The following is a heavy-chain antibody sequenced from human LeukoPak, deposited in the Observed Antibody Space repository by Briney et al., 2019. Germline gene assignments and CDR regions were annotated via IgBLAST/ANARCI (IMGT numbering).Heavy chain of an antibody. V-gene: IGHV3-15*01. Sequence: GGSLRLSCAAYGFTFSNAWMSWVRQAQGKGREWVGRIKSKTEGCTTDYAGRVKSTLTISRDEAKKTLNLQRNSLKTEEKDEYYCTAVAVVVSAPFDYWGQGTLVTVSS. D-gene: IGHD2-15*01. J-gene: IGHJ4*02. CDR3: TAVAVVVSAPFDY. CDR2: IKSKTEGCTT. CDR1: GFTFSNAW.